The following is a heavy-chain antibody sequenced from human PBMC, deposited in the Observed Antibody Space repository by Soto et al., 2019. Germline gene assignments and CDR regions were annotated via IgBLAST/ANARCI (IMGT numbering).Heavy chain of an antibody. Sequence: ASVKVSCKVSGYTLTELSMHWVRQAPGKGLDWMGGFDPEDGETIYAQKFQGRVTMTEDTSTDTAYMELSSLRSEDTAVYYCATAPRYDFWSGYYTGRFDYWGQGTLVTVSS. CDR3: ATAPRYDFWSGYYTGRFDY. CDR1: GYTLTELS. CDR2: FDPEDGET. D-gene: IGHD3-3*01. J-gene: IGHJ4*02. V-gene: IGHV1-24*01.